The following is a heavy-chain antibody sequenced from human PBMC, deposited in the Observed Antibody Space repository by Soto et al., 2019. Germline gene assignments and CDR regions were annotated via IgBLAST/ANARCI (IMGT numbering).Heavy chain of an antibody. J-gene: IGHJ4*02. CDR3: ARGVTAGVDY. D-gene: IGHD1-26*01. V-gene: IGHV1-24*01. CDR1: GYTLTELS. Sequence: ASVKVSCKVSGYTLTELSMHWVRQAPGKGLEWMGGFDPEDGETIYAQKFQGRVTMTEDTSTDTAYMELSSLTSDDTAFYYCARGVTAGVDYWGQGTLVTVSS. CDR2: FDPEDGET.